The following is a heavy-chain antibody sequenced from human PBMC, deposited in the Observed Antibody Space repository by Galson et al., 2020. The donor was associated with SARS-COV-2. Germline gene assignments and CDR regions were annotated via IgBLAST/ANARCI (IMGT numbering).Heavy chain of an antibody. CDR3: ARDDFWSGYYADY. J-gene: IGHJ4*02. D-gene: IGHD3-3*01. CDR1: GFTLSDYY. CDR2: ISSSGSTI. Sequence: NSGGSLRLSCAASGFTLSDYYMSWIRQAPGKGLEWVSYISSSGSTIYYADSVKGRFTISRDNAKNSLYLQMNSLRAEDTAVYYCARDDFWSGYYADYWGQGTLVTVSS. V-gene: IGHV3-11*01.